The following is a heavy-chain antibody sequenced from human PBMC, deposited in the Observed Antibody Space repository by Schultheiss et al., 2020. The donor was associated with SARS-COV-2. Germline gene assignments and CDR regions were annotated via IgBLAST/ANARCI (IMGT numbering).Heavy chain of an antibody. CDR3: ARDLPPLDY. CDR1: GFMFRNYV. CDR2: IGADSGGR. V-gene: IGHV3-23*01. J-gene: IGHJ4*02. Sequence: GGSLRLSCAASGFMFRNYVLSWVRQAPGKGLEWVSAIGADSGGRDYADSVRGRFTISRDNSKNTLYLQMNSLRPEDTAIYYCARDLPPLDYWGQGTLVTVSS.